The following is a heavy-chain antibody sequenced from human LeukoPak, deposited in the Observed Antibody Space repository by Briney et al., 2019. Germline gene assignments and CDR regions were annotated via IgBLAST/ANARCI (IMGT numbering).Heavy chain of an antibody. CDR3: AKCGNSGSYYIEVY. Sequence: SVKVSCKASGGTFSSYAISWVRQAPGKGLEWMGGFDPEDGEIIYARNFQDRVTMTEDTSTDTAYMEVHGLRAEDTAVYYCAKCGNSGSYYIEVYWGQGTLVTVSS. CDR2: FDPEDGEI. J-gene: IGHJ4*02. D-gene: IGHD1-26*01. CDR1: GGTFSSYA. V-gene: IGHV1-24*01.